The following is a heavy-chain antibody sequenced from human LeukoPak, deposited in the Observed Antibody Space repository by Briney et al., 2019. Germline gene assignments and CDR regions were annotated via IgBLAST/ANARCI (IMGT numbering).Heavy chain of an antibody. CDR1: GGSISSYY. CDR2: IYYSGST. V-gene: IGHV4-59*06. D-gene: IGHD3-22*01. Sequence: SETLSLTCTVSGGSISSYYWSWIRQPPGKGLEWIGYIYYSGSTYYNPSLKSRVTISVDTSKNQFSLKLSSVTAADTAVYYCARDNYYDSSGYADGPIHNWFDPWGQGTLVTVSS. J-gene: IGHJ5*02. CDR3: ARDNYYDSSGYADGPIHNWFDP.